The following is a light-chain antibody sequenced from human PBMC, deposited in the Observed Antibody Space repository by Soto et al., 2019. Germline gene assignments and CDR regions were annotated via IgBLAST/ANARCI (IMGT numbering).Light chain of an antibody. CDR1: QSVSSN. CDR3: QQYNNWHPYT. Sequence: EIVMTQSPSTLSVSPGERATISCRASQSVSSNLAWYQQKPGQAPRLLIYDASTRATGIPARFRGSGSGTEFTLTISSLQSEDFAVSYCQQYNNWHPYTFGQGTKLEIK. J-gene: IGKJ2*01. V-gene: IGKV3-15*01. CDR2: DAS.